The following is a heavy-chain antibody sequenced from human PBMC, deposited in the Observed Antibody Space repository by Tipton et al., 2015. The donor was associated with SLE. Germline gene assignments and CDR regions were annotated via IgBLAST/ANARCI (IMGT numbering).Heavy chain of an antibody. CDR3: AKDGASIVDIVMVDAFDI. J-gene: IGHJ3*02. V-gene: IGHV3-23*01. CDR2: ISDSGRAT. CDR1: GFTSSNYA. D-gene: IGHD5-18*01. Sequence: SLRLSCAASGFTSSNYAMTWVRQAPGKGLEWVSSISDSGRATYYADSVKGRFTISRDNSKNTLYLQMNTLRAEDTAVYYCAKDGASIVDIVMVDAFDIWGQGTMVTVSS.